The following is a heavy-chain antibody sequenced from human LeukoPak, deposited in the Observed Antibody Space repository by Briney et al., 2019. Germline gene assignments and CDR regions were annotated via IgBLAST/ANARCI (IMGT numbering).Heavy chain of an antibody. CDR3: AREIDSSGWRHFDY. V-gene: IGHV4-59*12. D-gene: IGHD6-19*01. J-gene: IGHJ4*02. CDR2: IYYSGST. Sequence: PSETLSLTCAVYGGSFSGYYWSWIRQPPGKGLEWIGYIYYSGSTNYNPSLKSRVTISVDTSKNQFSLKLSSVTAADTAVYYCAREIDSSGWRHFDYWGQGTLVTVSS. CDR1: GGSFSGYY.